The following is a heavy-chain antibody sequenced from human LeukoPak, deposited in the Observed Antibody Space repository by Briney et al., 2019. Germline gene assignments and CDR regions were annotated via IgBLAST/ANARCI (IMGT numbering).Heavy chain of an antibody. CDR1: GFTFSSYA. J-gene: IGHJ4*02. V-gene: IGHV3-23*01. CDR2: ISGSGGST. Sequence: PGGSLRLSCAASGFTFSSYAMSWVRQAPGKGLEWVSAISGSGGSTYYADSVKGRFTISRDNSKNTLYLQMNSLRAEDTAVYYCAKDLDPYSSGWYNYWGQGTLVTVSS. CDR3: AKDLDPYSSGWYNY. D-gene: IGHD6-19*01.